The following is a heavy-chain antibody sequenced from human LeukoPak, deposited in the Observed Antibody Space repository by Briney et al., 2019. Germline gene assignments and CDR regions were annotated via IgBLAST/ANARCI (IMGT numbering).Heavy chain of an antibody. CDR3: ARGLHYNILTGGMDV. CDR2: MSHTGAT. D-gene: IGHD3-9*01. Sequence: ASETLSLTCAVFGGSFSGYYWSWIRQSPEKGLEWIGEMSHTGATNYNPSLRSRVTVSVDTSKKQFSLNLRSVTAADTAVYYCARGLHYNILTGGMDVWGQGTTVTVSS. J-gene: IGHJ6*02. V-gene: IGHV4-34*01. CDR1: GGSFSGYY.